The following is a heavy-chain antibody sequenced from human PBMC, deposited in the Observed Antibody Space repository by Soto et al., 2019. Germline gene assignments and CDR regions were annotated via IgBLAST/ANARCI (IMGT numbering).Heavy chain of an antibody. CDR2: ISDRGDTT. Sequence: EVQLLESGGGLVQPGGSLRLSCAASGFTVSSYALYWVRQAPGKGLEWVSAISDRGDTTHYADSVKGRFTISRDTSKNTLYLQLNTLRADDSAVYYCARDKPGTTSFDYWVQGTLVTVSS. CDR3: ARDKPGTTSFDY. J-gene: IGHJ4*02. V-gene: IGHV3-23*01. CDR1: GFTVSSYA. D-gene: IGHD1-1*01.